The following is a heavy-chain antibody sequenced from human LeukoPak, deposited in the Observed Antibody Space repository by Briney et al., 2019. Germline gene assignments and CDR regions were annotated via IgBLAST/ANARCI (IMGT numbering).Heavy chain of an antibody. J-gene: IGHJ6*03. D-gene: IGHD6-13*01. CDR3: AKEPRAGTRVGYYMDV. CDR1: GFTFSSYA. Sequence: SGGSLRLSCAASGFTFSSYAMHWVRQPPGKGPEWVAVISYDGSNKYYADSVKGRFTISRDNSKNTLYLQMNSLRADDTAVYYCAKEPRAGTRVGYYMDVWGKGTTVTISS. CDR2: ISYDGSNK. V-gene: IGHV3-30*04.